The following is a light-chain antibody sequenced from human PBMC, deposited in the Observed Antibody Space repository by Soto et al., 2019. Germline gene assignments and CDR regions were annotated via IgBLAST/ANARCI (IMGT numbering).Light chain of an antibody. CDR1: QSIGSW. CDR2: DAS. J-gene: IGKJ1*01. CDR3: QQYDSYAWT. Sequence: DIQMTQSPSILSASVGDRVTITCRASQSIGSWLAWYQQKPGKAPKLLIYDASSLESGVPSRFSGIGSGTEFTLTITSLQPDDFATYYCQQYDSYAWTFGQGTKVEIK. V-gene: IGKV1-5*01.